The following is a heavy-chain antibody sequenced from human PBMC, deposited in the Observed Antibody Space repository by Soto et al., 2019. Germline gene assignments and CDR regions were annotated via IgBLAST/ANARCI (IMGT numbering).Heavy chain of an antibody. CDR2: IIPIFGRT. CDR3: ARDLGVSDQYDY. V-gene: IGHV1-69*13. D-gene: IGHD2-8*02. J-gene: IGHJ4*02. CDR1: GDSFTSYY. Sequence: SVKVSSKASGDSFTSYYMHWVRQAPGQGLEWMGGIIPIFGRTNYAQKFQGRVTITADESTSTAYMELSSLRSEDTAVYYCARDLGVSDQYDYWGQGTLVTVSS.